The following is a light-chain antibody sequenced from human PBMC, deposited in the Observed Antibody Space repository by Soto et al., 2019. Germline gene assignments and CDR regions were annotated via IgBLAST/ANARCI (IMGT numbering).Light chain of an antibody. CDR2: DAS. Sequence: EIVLTQSPATLSLSPGERATLSCRASQSVSSYLAWYQQKPCQAPRLLIYDASNRDTGIPARFSGSGSGTDFALTISSLEPEDFEVYYCQQRSNWPPYTFGQGTKLEIK. J-gene: IGKJ2*01. V-gene: IGKV3-11*01. CDR1: QSVSSY. CDR3: QQRSNWPPYT.